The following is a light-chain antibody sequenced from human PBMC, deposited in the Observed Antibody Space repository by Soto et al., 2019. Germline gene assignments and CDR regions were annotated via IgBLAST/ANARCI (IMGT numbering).Light chain of an antibody. CDR1: QSVNSN. V-gene: IGKV3-15*01. CDR2: GIS. Sequence: EMVMTQSPAILSVTPGESATLSCRASQSVNSNSLAWYQQHPGQPPRLLIYGISTRATGIPARFSGSGSGTEFSLTISSLQSEDFAVYYCQQYSKWPITFGQGTRLEI. CDR3: QQYSKWPIT. J-gene: IGKJ5*01.